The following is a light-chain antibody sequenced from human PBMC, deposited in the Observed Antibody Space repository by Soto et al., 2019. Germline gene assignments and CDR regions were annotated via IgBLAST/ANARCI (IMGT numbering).Light chain of an antibody. CDR2: SNI. J-gene: IGLJ1*01. CDR3: AAWGDSLNVYV. Sequence: QSVLTQPPSASGTPGQRVTISCSGSSSNIGSNNVNWYQQLPGTAPKLVIYSNIQRPSGVPDRFSGSKSGTSASLAISGLLSDDEADYYCAAWGDSLNVYVFGAGTKVTVL. V-gene: IGLV1-44*01. CDR1: SSNIGSNN.